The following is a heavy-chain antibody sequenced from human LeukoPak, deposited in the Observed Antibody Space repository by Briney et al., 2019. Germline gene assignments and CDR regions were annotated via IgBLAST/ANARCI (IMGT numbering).Heavy chain of an antibody. CDR1: GFTFSSYA. J-gene: IGHJ5*02. V-gene: IGHV3-23*01. D-gene: IGHD1-1*01. CDR2: ISGSGGST. CDR3: AKDQRMVERLGWFDP. Sequence: GASLRLSCAASGFTFSSYAMSWVRQAPGKGLEWVSAISGSGGSTYYADSVKGRFTISRVNSKNTLYLQMNSLRAEDTAVYYCAKDQRMVERLGWFDPWGQGTLVTVSS.